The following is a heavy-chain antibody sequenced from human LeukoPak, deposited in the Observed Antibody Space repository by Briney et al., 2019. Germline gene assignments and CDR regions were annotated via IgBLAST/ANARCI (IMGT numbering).Heavy chain of an antibody. D-gene: IGHD4-17*01. CDR1: GFTFSGYA. CDR2: IAYDGSNK. Sequence: GGSLRLSCAASGFTFSGYAMYWVRQAPGKGLEWVALIAYDGSNKYYPDSVKGRFTISRDNSKNTLYLQMNGLRPDDTSVYYCARGRGVTTLPTNFDSWGQGTLVTVSS. J-gene: IGHJ4*02. CDR3: ARGRGVTTLPTNFDS. V-gene: IGHV3-30*04.